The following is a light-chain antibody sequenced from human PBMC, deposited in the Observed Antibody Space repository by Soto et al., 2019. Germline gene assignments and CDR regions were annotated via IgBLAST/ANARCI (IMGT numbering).Light chain of an antibody. CDR3: QQYNSWLWT. Sequence: EIVMTQSPATLAVSPGEGATLSCRASQSVSSKLAWYQQKPGQAPRLLIYGASTRATGIPARFSGSGSGTEFTLIISSLQSEDSAVYYCQQYNSWLWTFGQGTKVDI. CDR2: GAS. CDR1: QSVSSK. J-gene: IGKJ1*01. V-gene: IGKV3-15*01.